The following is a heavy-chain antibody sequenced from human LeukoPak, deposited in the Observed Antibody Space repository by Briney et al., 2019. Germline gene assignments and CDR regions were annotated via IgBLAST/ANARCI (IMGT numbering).Heavy chain of an antibody. J-gene: IGHJ4*02. CDR3: ARGRPLVYFDY. CDR2: INHSGST. V-gene: IGHV4-34*01. Sequence: PSETLSLTCAVYGGSFSGYYWSWIRQPPGKGLEWIGEINHSGSTNYNPSLKSRVTISVDTSKNQFSLNLSSVTAADTAFYYCARGRPLVYFDYWGQGALVTVSS. CDR1: GGSFSGYY. D-gene: IGHD6-6*01.